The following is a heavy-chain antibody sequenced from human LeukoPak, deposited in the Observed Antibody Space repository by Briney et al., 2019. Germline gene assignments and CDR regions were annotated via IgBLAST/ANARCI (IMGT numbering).Heavy chain of an antibody. D-gene: IGHD3-9*01. CDR1: GFTFSSFG. V-gene: IGHV3-30*18. Sequence: GGSLRLSCAASGFTFSSFGMHWVRQAPGKGLEWVAFISYGGSNKYYADSVKGRFTISRDNSKNTLYLQMNSLRPEDTAVYYCAKVIRDDILTGFDYWGQGTLVTVSS. CDR3: AKVIRDDILTGFDY. CDR2: ISYGGSNK. J-gene: IGHJ4*02.